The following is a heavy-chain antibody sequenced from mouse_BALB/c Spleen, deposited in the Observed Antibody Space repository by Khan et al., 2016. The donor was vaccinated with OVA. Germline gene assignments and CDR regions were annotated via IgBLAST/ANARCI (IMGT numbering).Heavy chain of an antibody. CDR3: ARNYRYDVYFDS. D-gene: IGHD2-14*01. CDR2: IYPYNDDT. Sequence: IQLVQSGPELVKPGASVKMSCTASGYTFTSYVIHWVKQKPGQGLDWIGYIYPYNDDTKYNEKFKGKATLTSEKSSSTAYMELSSLTSEDSAVYCCARNYRYDVYFDSWGQGTTLTVSS. J-gene: IGHJ2*01. V-gene: IGHV1S136*01. CDR1: GYTFTSYV.